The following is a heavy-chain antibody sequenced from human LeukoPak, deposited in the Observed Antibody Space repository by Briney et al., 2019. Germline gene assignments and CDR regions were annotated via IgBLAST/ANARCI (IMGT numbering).Heavy chain of an antibody. CDR3: ARVAGYCSGGSCPQNWVRTYYFDY. CDR2: IYYSGST. J-gene: IGHJ4*02. Sequence: PSETLSLTCTVSGGSISSYYWSWIRQPPGKGLEWIGYIYYSGSTNYNPSLKSRVTISVDTSKNQFSLKLSSVTAADTAVYYCARVAGYCSGGSCPQNWVRTYYFDYWGQGTLVTVSS. CDR1: GGSISSYY. V-gene: IGHV4-59*12. D-gene: IGHD2-15*01.